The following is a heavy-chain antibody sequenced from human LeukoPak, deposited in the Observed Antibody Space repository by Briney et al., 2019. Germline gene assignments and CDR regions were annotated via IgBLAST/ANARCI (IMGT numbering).Heavy chain of an antibody. CDR2: MNPNSGNT. CDR3: ARWGQPTYYFDY. D-gene: IGHD3-16*01. J-gene: IGHJ4*02. CDR1: GYTFTSYD. Sequence: GASVKVSCKTSGYTFTSYDINWVRQATGQGLEWMGWMNPNSGNTGYAQKSQGRVTMTRNTSISTAYMELRSLRSEDTAVYYCARWGQPTYYFDYWGQGTLVTVSS. V-gene: IGHV1-8*01.